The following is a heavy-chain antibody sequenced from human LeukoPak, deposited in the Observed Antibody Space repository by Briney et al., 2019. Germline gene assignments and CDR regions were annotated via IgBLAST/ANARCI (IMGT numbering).Heavy chain of an antibody. CDR3: TKDPNGDYVGAFDF. Sequence: GGSLRLSCAASGFTFSSYGMHWVRQAPGKGLEWVSSITATGGISYADSVKGRFTISRDNSKSTLYLQMNSLRAEDTAVYYCTKDPNGDYVGAFDFWGQGTMVAVSS. CDR1: GFTFSSYG. D-gene: IGHD4-17*01. J-gene: IGHJ3*01. V-gene: IGHV3-23*01. CDR2: ITATGGIS.